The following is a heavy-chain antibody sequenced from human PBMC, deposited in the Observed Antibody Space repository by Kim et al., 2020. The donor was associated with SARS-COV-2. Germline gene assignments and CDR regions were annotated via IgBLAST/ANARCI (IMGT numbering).Heavy chain of an antibody. CDR2: IIPIFGTA. D-gene: IGHD5-12*01. V-gene: IGHV1-69*13. CDR3: ARKSGYEPNGPPYYYGMDV. Sequence: ASVKVSCKASGGTFSSYAISWVRQAPGQGLEWMGGIIPIFGTANYAQKFQGRVTITADESTSTAYMELSSLRSEDTAVYYCARKSGYEPNGPPYYYGMDVWGQGTTVTVSS. J-gene: IGHJ6*02. CDR1: GGTFSSYA.